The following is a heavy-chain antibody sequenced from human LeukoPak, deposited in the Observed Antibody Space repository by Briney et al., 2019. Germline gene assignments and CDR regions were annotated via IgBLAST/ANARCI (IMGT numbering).Heavy chain of an antibody. CDR3: ARGRNSFGIASSSWSHDVFDI. D-gene: IGHD6-13*01. Sequence: GESLKISCQVSGYDFAGYWIAWVRRMPGKGLEWMGIIYPGDSHTTYSPSLQGRVTISADKSLATAFLQWSSLKASDTGIYYCARGRNSFGIASSSWSHDVFDIWGQGTMVTVSS. V-gene: IGHV5-51*01. J-gene: IGHJ3*02. CDR1: GYDFAGYW. CDR2: IYPGDSHT.